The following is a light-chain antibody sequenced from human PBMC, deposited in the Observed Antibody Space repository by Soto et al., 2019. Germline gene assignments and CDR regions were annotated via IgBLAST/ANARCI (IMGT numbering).Light chain of an antibody. V-gene: IGKV3-15*01. J-gene: IGKJ1*01. CDR1: PTVSRI. Sequence: RATRSSLSSPTVSRIYLSWFQQKPGQAPRLLIYGTSTRATGIPARFSGTGSGTEFTLTISSLQSEDLALYYCQQYNDWPLTFGQGTKVDIK. CDR3: QQYNDWPLT. CDR2: GTS.